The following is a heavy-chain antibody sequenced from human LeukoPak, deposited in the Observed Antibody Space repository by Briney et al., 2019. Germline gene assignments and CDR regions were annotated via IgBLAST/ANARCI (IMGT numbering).Heavy chain of an antibody. J-gene: IGHJ4*02. Sequence: SETLSLTCTVSGGSISTYYWSWIRQPPGKGLEWIGYIYYSGISNYNPSLESRVTISVGTSKNQFSLRLSSVTAADTAVYYCARVNSGSYDFWSGYYSYYFDYWGQGTLVTVSS. D-gene: IGHD3-3*01. V-gene: IGHV4-59*01. CDR3: ARVNSGSYDFWSGYYSYYFDY. CDR2: IYYSGIS. CDR1: GGSISTYY.